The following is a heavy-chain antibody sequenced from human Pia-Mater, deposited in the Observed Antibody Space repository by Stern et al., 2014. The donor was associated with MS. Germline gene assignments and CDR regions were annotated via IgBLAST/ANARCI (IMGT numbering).Heavy chain of an antibody. CDR1: GYTFTGHY. J-gene: IGHJ4*02. CDR3: ARQYSSYPDY. CDR2: IGPTSGAT. D-gene: IGHD4-11*01. V-gene: IGHV1-2*06. Sequence: QVQLVESGAEVRKPGASVKVSCKASGYTFTGHYGHWVRQAPGQGLEWMGRIGPTSGATNFAQKFQGRVTLTRDTSISTAYMELSSLTSDDTAVYYCARQYSSYPDYWGQGTLVTVSS.